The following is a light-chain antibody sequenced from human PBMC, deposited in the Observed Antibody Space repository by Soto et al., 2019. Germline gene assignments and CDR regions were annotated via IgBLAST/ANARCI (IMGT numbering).Light chain of an antibody. CDR1: NIAGKS. Sequence: SYELTQPPSVSVAPGQTARLTCGGNNIAGKSVHWYQQKPGQAPVLVVYNDFDRPSGIPERFSGSKSGDTATLTISGVEAGDEADYSCQVWDDILNGYVFGGGTKLTVL. CDR3: QVWDDILNGYV. V-gene: IGLV3-21*02. CDR2: NDF. J-gene: IGLJ1*01.